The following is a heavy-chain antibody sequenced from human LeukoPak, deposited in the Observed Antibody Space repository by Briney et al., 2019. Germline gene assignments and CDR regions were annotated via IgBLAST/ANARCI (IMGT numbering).Heavy chain of an antibody. CDR3: AHCGGDCYGFDY. CDR2: IRYDGSNK. J-gene: IGHJ4*02. CDR1: GFTFSSYG. V-gene: IGHV3-30*02. D-gene: IGHD2-21*02. Sequence: GGSLRLSCAASGFTFSSYGMHWVRQAPGKGLEWVAFIRYDGSNKYYADSVKGRFTISRDNSKNTLYLQMNSLRAEDTAVYYCAHCGGDCYGFDYWGQGTLVTVSS.